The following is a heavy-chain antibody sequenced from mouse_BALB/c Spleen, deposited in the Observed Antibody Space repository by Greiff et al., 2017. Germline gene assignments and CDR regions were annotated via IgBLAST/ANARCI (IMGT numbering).Heavy chain of an antibody. J-gene: IGHJ3*01. CDR3: ARGGGLRSWFAY. CDR1: GYSITSDYA. CDR2: ISYSGST. V-gene: IGHV3-2*02. D-gene: IGHD2-4*01. Sequence: EVQLQESGPGLVKPSQSLSLTCTVTGYSITSDYAWNWIRQFPGNKLEWMGYISYSGSTSYNPSLKSRISITRDTSKNQFFLQLNSVTTEDTATYYCARGGGLRSWFAYWGQGTLVTVSA.